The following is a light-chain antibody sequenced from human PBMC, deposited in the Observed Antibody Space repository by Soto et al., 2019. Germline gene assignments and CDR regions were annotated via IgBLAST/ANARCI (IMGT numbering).Light chain of an antibody. CDR3: MQGTHWPII. CDR1: QSLVHSDGIAY. Sequence: DVVMTQSPLSLPVTLGQPASISCRSNQSLVHSDGIAYFSWFQQRPGRSPRRLIYKVSNRDSGVPARFSGSGSGTDFALKISRVEAEDVGVYYCMQGTHWPIIFGQGTHWRL. CDR2: KVS. J-gene: IGKJ5*01. V-gene: IGKV2-30*02.